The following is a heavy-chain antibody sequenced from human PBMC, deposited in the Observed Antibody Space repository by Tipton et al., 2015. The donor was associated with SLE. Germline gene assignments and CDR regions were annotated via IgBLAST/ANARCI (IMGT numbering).Heavy chain of an antibody. CDR2: IYYSGST. CDR3: ARDALREYSGYDDIYYYYGMDV. J-gene: IGHJ6*02. D-gene: IGHD5-12*01. CDR1: GGSISSGGYY. V-gene: IGHV4-61*08. Sequence: TLSLTCTVSGGSISSGGYYWSWIRQHPGKGLEWIGYIYYSGSTNYNPSLKSRVTISVDTSKNQFSLKLSSVTAADTAVYYCARDALREYSGYDDIYYYYGMDVWGQGTTVTVSS.